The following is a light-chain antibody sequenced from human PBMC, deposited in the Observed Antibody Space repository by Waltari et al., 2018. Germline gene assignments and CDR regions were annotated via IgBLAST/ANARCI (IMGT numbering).Light chain of an antibody. V-gene: IGKV4-1*01. J-gene: IGKJ1*01. Sequence: DIVMTQSPDSLAVSLGERATINCKSSQSVLSSSNNKNYLAWYQQKPGQPPKLLIYWASTRESGVPDRFSGSGSGTDFTLTISSLQAEDVAVYYCQQCYTTPRTFGQGTKVEIK. CDR1: QSVLSSSNNKNY. CDR2: WAS. CDR3: QQCYTTPRT.